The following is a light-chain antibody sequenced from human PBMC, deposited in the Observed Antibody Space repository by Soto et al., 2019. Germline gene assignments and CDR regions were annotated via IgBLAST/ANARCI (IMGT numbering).Light chain of an antibody. V-gene: IGKV3-20*01. CDR2: DAS. J-gene: IGKJ3*01. Sequence: EIVLTQSPGTLSLSPGERATLSCRASQRVASSHLAWYRQKPGQTPRLLIYDASSRATGIPDRISGSGSGTDFTLTISRLELEDFAVYYCQQYGSAPFTFGPGTKVDIK. CDR3: QQYGSAPFT. CDR1: QRVASSH.